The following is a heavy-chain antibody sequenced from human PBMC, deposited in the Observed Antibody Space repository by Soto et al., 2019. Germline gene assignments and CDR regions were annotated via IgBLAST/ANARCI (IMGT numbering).Heavy chain of an antibody. CDR3: ARRRRDCSSTSCYTLFDY. CDR1: GFSLTTSGEG. J-gene: IGHJ4*02. CDR2: IYWDDDR. V-gene: IGHV2-5*02. D-gene: IGHD2-2*02. Sequence: QITLKESGPTLVKPTQTLTLTCTFFGFSLTTSGEGVGWIRQPPGKALEWLALIYWDDDRRYSPSLESRLTTTKDTSKHQVVLTMTKMDPMDTATYYCARRRRDCSSTSCYTLFDYWGQGTLVTVSS.